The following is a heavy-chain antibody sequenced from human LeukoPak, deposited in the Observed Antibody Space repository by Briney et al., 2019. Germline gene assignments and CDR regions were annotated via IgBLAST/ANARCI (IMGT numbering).Heavy chain of an antibody. CDR1: GVTFSSYG. Sequence: PGGSLRLSCAASGVTFSSYGMHWVRQAPGKGLEWVAVISYDGSNKYYADSVKGRFTISRDNSKNTLYLQMNSLRAEDTAVYYCAKDRLSRGYYFDYWGQGTLVTVSS. J-gene: IGHJ4*02. CDR2: ISYDGSNK. CDR3: AKDRLSRGYYFDY. V-gene: IGHV3-30*18. D-gene: IGHD6-19*01.